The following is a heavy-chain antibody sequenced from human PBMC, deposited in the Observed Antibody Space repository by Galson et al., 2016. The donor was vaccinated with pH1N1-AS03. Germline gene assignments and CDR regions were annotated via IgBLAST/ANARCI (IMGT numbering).Heavy chain of an antibody. CDR1: GFTFDAYA. Sequence: SLRLSCAGSGFTFDAYAMHWVRQAPGQGLEWVSGIDWTSGTIGYTDSVKGRFTISRDNAKNSLYLQMNSLRGGDTAWYYCAKAPGYCSAGSCYDQGCFDSWGQGTLVTVSS. D-gene: IGHD2-15*01. CDR2: IDWTSGTI. V-gene: IGHV3-9*01. CDR3: AKAPGYCSAGSCYDQGCFDS. J-gene: IGHJ4*02.